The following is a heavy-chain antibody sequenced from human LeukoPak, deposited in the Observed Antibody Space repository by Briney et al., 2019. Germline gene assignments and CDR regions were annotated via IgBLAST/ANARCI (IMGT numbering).Heavy chain of an antibody. J-gene: IGHJ6*02. CDR3: ARVPSYYDFWSGYQDYYYYGMDV. CDR2: IYSGGST. Sequence: PGGSPRLSCAASGFTVSSNYMSWVRQAPGKGLEWVSVIYSGGSTYYADSVKGRFTISRDNSKNTLYLQMNSLRAEDTAVYYCARVPSYYDFWSGYQDYYYYGMDVWGQGTTVTVSS. D-gene: IGHD3-3*01. V-gene: IGHV3-66*02. CDR1: GFTVSSNY.